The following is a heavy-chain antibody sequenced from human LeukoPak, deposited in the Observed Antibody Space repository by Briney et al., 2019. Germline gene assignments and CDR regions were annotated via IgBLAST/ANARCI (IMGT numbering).Heavy chain of an antibody. V-gene: IGHV3-64D*06. Sequence: GGSLRLSCSVSGFTFSTYVMHWVRQAPGKGLEYVAAISSNGDNTYYADSVKGRFTISRDNSKNTLYLQMSSLRADDTAVYYCVSGTGYWGQGTLVTVSS. CDR1: GFTFSTYV. J-gene: IGHJ4*02. CDR2: ISSNGDNT. CDR3: VSGTGY.